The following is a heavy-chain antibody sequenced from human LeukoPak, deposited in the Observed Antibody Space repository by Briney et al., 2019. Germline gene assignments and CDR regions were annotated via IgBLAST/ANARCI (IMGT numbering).Heavy chain of an antibody. CDR1: GYTFTTYD. Sequence: ASVKVSCKASGYTFTTYDVNWVRQAPGQGLKWMGWMNPNTGNAGYAQKFQGRITMTRNTFITTAYMELSSLRSEDTAVYYCARGLSLDKSHVDYWGQGTLVTVSS. CDR2: MNPNTGNA. CDR3: ARGLSLDKSHVDY. V-gene: IGHV1-8*01. D-gene: IGHD2/OR15-2a*01. J-gene: IGHJ4*02.